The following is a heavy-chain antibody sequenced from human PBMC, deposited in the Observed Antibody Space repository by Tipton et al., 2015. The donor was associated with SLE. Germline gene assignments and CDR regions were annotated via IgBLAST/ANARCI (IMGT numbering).Heavy chain of an antibody. J-gene: IGHJ3*02. CDR1: GGSISSSSYY. Sequence: TLSLTCTVSGGSISSSSYYWGWIRQPPGKGLEWIGSIYYSGSTYYNPSLKSRVTISVDTSKNQFSLKLSSVTAADTAVYYCARDGLMDCSSTSCPTGAFDIWGQGTMVPVSS. CDR2: IYYSGST. D-gene: IGHD2-2*01. CDR3: ARDGLMDCSSTSCPTGAFDI. V-gene: IGHV4-39*07.